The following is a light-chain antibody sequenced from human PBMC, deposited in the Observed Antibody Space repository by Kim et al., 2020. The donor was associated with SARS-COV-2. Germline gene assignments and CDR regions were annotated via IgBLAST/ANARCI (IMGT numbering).Light chain of an antibody. V-gene: IGLV3-1*01. CDR3: QAWDSSNVV. Sequence: SVSPGQTASITCSGDKLGDKYACWYQQKPGQSPVLVIYQDSNRPSGIPERFSGSNSGNTATLTISGTQAMDEADYYCQAWDSSNVVFGGGTKLTVL. CDR2: QDS. CDR1: KLGDKY. J-gene: IGLJ2*01.